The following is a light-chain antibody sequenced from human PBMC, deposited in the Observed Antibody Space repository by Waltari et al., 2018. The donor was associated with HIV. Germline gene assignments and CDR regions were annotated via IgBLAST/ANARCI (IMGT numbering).Light chain of an antibody. Sequence: SYVLTQPPSVSVAPGKTARITCGGNNIGSKRVHWYQQKPGPAPVLVIYDDSDRPSGIPERVSGSNSGNTATLTISRVEAGDEADYYCQVWDSSSDPRYVFGTGTKVTVL. CDR1: NIGSKR. V-gene: IGLV3-21*04. CDR2: DDS. CDR3: QVWDSSSDPRYV. J-gene: IGLJ1*01.